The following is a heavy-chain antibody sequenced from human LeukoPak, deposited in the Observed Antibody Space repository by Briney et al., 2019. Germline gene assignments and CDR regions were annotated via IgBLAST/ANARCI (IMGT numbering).Heavy chain of an antibody. J-gene: IGHJ6*02. CDR3: ARVSGRSASSYAMDV. D-gene: IGHD2-2*01. CDR2: IYYSGST. Sequence: SETLSLTCTVSGGSINSGGNYWTWIRQHPGKGLEWIGYIYYSGSTYYSPSLKSRVSISLETSKNHFSLKMNAVTAADRAVYYCARVSGRSASSYAMDVWGQGTTVTVS. V-gene: IGHV4-31*03. CDR1: GGSINSGGNY.